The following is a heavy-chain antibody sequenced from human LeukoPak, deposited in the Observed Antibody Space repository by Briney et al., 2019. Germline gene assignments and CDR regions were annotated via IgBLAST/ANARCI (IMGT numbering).Heavy chain of an antibody. CDR1: GGSVSSGSYY. Sequence: KPSETLSLTCTVSGGSVSSGSYYWSWIRQPPGKGLEWIGYIYYSGSTKYNPSLKSRVTISVDTSKNHFSLNLSSVTAADTAVYYCARDRSHSGSYVSWFDPWGQGTLVTVSS. CDR2: IYYSGST. V-gene: IGHV4-61*03. CDR3: ARDRSHSGSYVSWFDP. D-gene: IGHD1-26*01. J-gene: IGHJ5*02.